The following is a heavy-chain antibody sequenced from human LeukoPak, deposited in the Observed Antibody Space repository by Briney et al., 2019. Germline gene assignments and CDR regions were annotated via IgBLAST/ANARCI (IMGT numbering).Heavy chain of an antibody. J-gene: IGHJ4*02. D-gene: IGHD5-18*01. V-gene: IGHV3-21*04. CDR3: ATYSHVLLPFES. Sequence: AGSLTLSCAAYALTFISISMNWDRPAPGKGLEWVSSILPSGAEIHYTYSVRGRITMSRYKYKSTLSLQRIRLKAKDPALYYYATYSHVLLPFESWGQGTLVTVSS. CDR2: ILPSGAEI. CDR1: ALTFISIS.